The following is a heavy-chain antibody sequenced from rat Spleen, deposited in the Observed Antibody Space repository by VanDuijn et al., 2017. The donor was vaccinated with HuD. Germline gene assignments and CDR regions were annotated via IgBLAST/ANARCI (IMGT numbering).Heavy chain of an antibody. Sequence: EVQLVESDGGLVQPGRSLKLSCAASGFTFSDYYMAWVRQAPTKGLEWVATISYDGSSTYYRDSVKGRFTISRDNAKSTLYLQMDSLRSEDTATYYCARGGYRSYIYADYYVMDAGGQGASVTVSS. V-gene: IGHV5-29*01. CDR2: ISYDGSST. D-gene: IGHD1-2*01. J-gene: IGHJ4*01. CDR3: ARGGYRSYIYADYYVMDA. CDR1: GFTFSDYY.